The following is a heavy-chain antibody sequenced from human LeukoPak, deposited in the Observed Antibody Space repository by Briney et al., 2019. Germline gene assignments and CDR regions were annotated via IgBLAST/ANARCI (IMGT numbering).Heavy chain of an antibody. CDR3: ARVGRGYTFYYYYYMDV. CDR2: ISAYNGNT. CDR1: GYTFTSYG. V-gene: IGHV1-18*01. Sequence: ASVKVSCKASGYTFTSYGISWVRQAPGQGLEWMGWISAYNGNTNYAQKLQGRVTMTTDTSTSTAYMELRSLRSDDTAVYYCARVGRGYTFYYYYYMDVWGKGTTVTVSS. D-gene: IGHD5-18*01. J-gene: IGHJ6*03.